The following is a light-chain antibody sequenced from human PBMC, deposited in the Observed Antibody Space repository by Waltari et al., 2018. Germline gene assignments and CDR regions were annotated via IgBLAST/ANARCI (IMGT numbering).Light chain of an antibody. J-gene: IGLJ1*01. V-gene: IGLV3-19*01. CDR1: SLRYYY. CDR2: GKN. CDR3: NSRDSNGNPFV. Sequence: SSELTPDPAVSVALGQTVRITCQGDSLRYYYATCYRQKPGQAPLLVMYGKNNRPSGIPDRFSGSYSGDTASLTITGAQAEDEADYYCNSRDSNGNPFVFGPATKVTVL.